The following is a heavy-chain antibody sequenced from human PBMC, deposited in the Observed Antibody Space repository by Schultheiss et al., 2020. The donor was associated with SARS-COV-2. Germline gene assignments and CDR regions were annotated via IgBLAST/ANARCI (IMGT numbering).Heavy chain of an antibody. Sequence: SVKVSCKASGYTFTSSAVQWVRQARGQRLEWIGWIVVGSGNTNYAQKFQERVTITRDMSTSTAYMELSSLRSEDTAVYYCAAGSQLEAFDIWGQGTMVTVSS. J-gene: IGHJ3*02. CDR2: IVVGSGNT. V-gene: IGHV1-58*01. CDR1: GYTFTSSA. D-gene: IGHD1-1*01. CDR3: AAGSQLEAFDI.